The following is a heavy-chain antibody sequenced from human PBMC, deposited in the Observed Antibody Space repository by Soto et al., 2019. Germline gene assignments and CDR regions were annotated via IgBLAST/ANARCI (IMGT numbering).Heavy chain of an antibody. Sequence: QVQLVESGGGVVQPGRSLRLSCAASGFAFSSYGTHWVRQAPGKRLEWVAVIWYDGSNKYYADSVKGRFTISRDNSNNTLYLQMNSPRAEDTAVYYCARGEGYFDYWGQGTLFTVSS. J-gene: IGHJ4*02. D-gene: IGHD3-16*01. CDR3: ARGEGYFDY. V-gene: IGHV3-33*01. CDR1: GFAFSSYG. CDR2: IWYDGSNK.